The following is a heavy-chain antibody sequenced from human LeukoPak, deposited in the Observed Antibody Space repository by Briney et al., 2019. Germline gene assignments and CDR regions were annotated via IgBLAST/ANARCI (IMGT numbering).Heavy chain of an antibody. CDR2: ISYDGSNK. CDR3: AKDPTTYYYDRNWYFDL. V-gene: IGHV3-30*18. D-gene: IGHD3-22*01. CDR1: GFTFSSYG. Sequence: QPGGSLRLSCAASGFTFSSYGMHWVRQAPGKGLEWVAVISYDGSNKYYADSVKGRFTISRDNSKNTLYLQMNSLRAEDTAVYYCAKDPTTYYYDRNWYFDLWGRGTLVTVSS. J-gene: IGHJ2*01.